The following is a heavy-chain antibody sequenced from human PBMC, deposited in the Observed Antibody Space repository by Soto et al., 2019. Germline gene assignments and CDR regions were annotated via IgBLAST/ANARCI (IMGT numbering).Heavy chain of an antibody. J-gene: IGHJ6*02. V-gene: IGHV4-59*01. Sequence: SETLSLTCTVSGGSISSYYWSWFRQPPGKGLEWIGYIYYSGSTNYNPSLKSRVTISVDTSKNQFSLKLSSVTAADTAVYYCARPSFGRYGMDVWGQGTTVTVS. CDR3: ARPSFGRYGMDV. CDR2: IYYSGST. D-gene: IGHD3-10*01. CDR1: GGSISSYY.